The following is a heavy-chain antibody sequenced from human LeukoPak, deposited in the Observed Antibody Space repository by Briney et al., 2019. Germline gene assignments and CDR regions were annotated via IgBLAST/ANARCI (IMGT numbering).Heavy chain of an antibody. V-gene: IGHV3-30-3*01. J-gene: IGHJ4*02. CDR1: GFTFSSYP. CDR3: ARDSVEVRGVIIPYYFDY. D-gene: IGHD3-10*01. Sequence: GVSLRLSCAASGFTFSSYPMHWVRQAPGKGLEWVAVISYNGSNKYYEDCVKGRFTISRDNSKNTLYLQMNSLRAEDTAVYYCARDSVEVRGVIIPYYFDYWGQGTLVTVSS. CDR2: ISYNGSNK.